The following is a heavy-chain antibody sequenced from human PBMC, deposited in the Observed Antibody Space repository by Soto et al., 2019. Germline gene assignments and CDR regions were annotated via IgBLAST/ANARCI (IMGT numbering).Heavy chain of an antibody. Sequence: QVQLVQSGAEVKKPGSSVKVSCKASGGTFSSYAISWVRQAPGQGLEWMGGIIPIFGTANYAQKFQGRVTITADESTSTAYMELSSLRAEDTAVYYCARAGYYYDSSGYYYYFDSWGKGTLVTVSS. CDR1: GGTFSSYA. V-gene: IGHV1-69*12. CDR3: ARAGYYYDSSGYYYYFDS. CDR2: IIPIFGTA. J-gene: IGHJ4*02. D-gene: IGHD3-22*01.